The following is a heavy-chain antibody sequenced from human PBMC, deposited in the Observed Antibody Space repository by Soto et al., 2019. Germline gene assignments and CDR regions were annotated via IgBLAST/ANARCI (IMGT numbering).Heavy chain of an antibody. CDR2: INPSGGST. Sequence: ASVKVSCKASGYTFTSYYMHWVRQAPGQGLEWMGIINPSGGSTSYAQKFQGRVTMTRDTSTSTVCMELSSLRSEDTAVYYCARAALARITIFAVVTPPNWFDPWGQGTLVTVSS. J-gene: IGHJ5*02. D-gene: IGHD3-3*01. CDR3: ARAALARITIFAVVTPPNWFDP. V-gene: IGHV1-46*01. CDR1: GYTFTSYY.